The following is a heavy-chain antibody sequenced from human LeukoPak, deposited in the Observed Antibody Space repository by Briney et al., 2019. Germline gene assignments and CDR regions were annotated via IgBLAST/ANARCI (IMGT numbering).Heavy chain of an antibody. V-gene: IGHV1-2*02. J-gene: IGHJ4*02. CDR3: ARGYCSSTSCYPDY. CDR2: ISPNSGGT. D-gene: IGHD2-2*01. CDR1: GYSFSGYY. Sequence: ASVKVSCKASGYSFSGYYLHWVRQAPGQGLEWMGWISPNSGGTNYAQKFQGRVTMTRDTSISTIYMELSRLRSDDTAVYYCARGYCSSTSCYPDYWGQGTLVTVSS.